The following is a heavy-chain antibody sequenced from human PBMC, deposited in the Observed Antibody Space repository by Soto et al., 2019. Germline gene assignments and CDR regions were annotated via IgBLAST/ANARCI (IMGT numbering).Heavy chain of an antibody. J-gene: IGHJ6*02. Sequence: ASVKVSCKASGYTFTSYGIGWVRQAPGQGLEWMGWISAYNGNTNYAQKLQGRVTMTTDTSTSTAYMELRSLRSDDTAVYYCARDRIWFGESSYYYGMDVWGQGTTVTVSS. CDR2: ISAYNGNT. CDR1: GYTFTSYG. CDR3: ARDRIWFGESSYYYGMDV. D-gene: IGHD3-10*01. V-gene: IGHV1-18*04.